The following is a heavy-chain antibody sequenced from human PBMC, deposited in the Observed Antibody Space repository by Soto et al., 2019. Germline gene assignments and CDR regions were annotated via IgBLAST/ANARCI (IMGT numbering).Heavy chain of an antibody. D-gene: IGHD3-10*01. CDR1: GGTFNTYV. J-gene: IGHJ4*02. CDR3: AREVQVHTPAFVY. Sequence: QVQLVQSGAEMKKPGSSVKGSCQSSGGTFNTYVMNWVRQAPGQGPEWMGDISPMFGAANYAPKFQGRVTITADESTGTSYMQLSSLTSEDTALYFCAREVQVHTPAFVYWGQGTLVTVSS. CDR2: ISPMFGAA. V-gene: IGHV1-69*19.